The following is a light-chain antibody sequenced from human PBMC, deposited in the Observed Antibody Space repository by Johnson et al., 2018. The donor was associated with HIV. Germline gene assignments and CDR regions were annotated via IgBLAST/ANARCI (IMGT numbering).Light chain of an antibody. CDR1: SSNIGNNY. J-gene: IGLJ1*01. Sequence: QSVLTQPPSVSAAPGQKVTISCSGSSSNIGNNYVSWYQQLPGTAPKLLIYENNKRPSGIPDRFSGSKSGTSATLGITGLQTGDEADYYCGTWDSSLCACLGTGTKVTVL. CDR2: ENN. CDR3: GTWDSSLCAC. V-gene: IGLV1-51*02.